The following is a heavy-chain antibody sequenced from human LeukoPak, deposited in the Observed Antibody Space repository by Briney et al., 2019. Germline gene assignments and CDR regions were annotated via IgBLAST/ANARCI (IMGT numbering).Heavy chain of an antibody. CDR1: GGSISSYY. CDR3: ARVGRWPYYYMDV. Sequence: PSETLSLTCTVSGGSISSYYWSWIRQPPGKGLEWIGYIYYSGSTNYNPSLKSRVTISVDTSKNQFSLKLSSVTAADTAVYYCARVGRWPYYYMDVWGKGTTVTISS. V-gene: IGHV4-59*01. CDR2: IYYSGST. D-gene: IGHD5-24*01. J-gene: IGHJ6*03.